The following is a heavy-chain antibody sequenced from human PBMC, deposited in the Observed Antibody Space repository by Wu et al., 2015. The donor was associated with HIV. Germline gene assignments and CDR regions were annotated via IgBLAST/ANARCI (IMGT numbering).Heavy chain of an antibody. J-gene: IGHJ1*01. CDR1: GDSLTKLS. CDR3: AAKFRDVWSIGLPH. CDR2: FDPEDGKI. Sequence: QVQLVQSGAELKKPGASVKVSCKVSGDSLTKLSIHWVQQAPGRGLEWMGGFDPEDGKIIYAQRFQGRVTMTEDISADTAYMRLTSLTSDDTAIYFCAAKFRDVWSIGLPHWGQGTLV. D-gene: IGHD1-26*01. V-gene: IGHV1-24*01.